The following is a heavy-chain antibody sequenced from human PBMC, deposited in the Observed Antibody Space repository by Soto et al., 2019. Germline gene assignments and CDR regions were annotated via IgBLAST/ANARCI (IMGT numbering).Heavy chain of an antibody. CDR1: GYSISSGYY. J-gene: IGHJ4*02. Sequence: SETLSLTCAVSGYSISSGYYWGWIRQPPGKGLEWIGSIYHSGSTYYNPSLKSRVTISVDTSKNQFSLKLSSVTAADTAVYYCARLGIAAAGTWLDYWGQGTLVTV. V-gene: IGHV4-38-2*01. D-gene: IGHD6-13*01. CDR3: ARLGIAAAGTWLDY. CDR2: IYHSGST.